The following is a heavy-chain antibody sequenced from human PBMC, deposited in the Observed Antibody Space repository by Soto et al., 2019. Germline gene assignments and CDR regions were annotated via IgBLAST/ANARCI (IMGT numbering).Heavy chain of an antibody. J-gene: IGHJ5*02. CDR3: ARETPFPAGSGWFDP. Sequence: VGSLRLSCETSGFSFSVYGMHWVRQAPGKGLEWVAVIWYDASKQFYAASVEGRFTISRDNAKNSLYLQMNSLRDEDTAVYYCARETPFPAGSGWFDPWCQGTTVTV. CDR2: IWYDASKQ. CDR1: GFSFSVYG. V-gene: IGHV3-33*01. D-gene: IGHD3-10*01.